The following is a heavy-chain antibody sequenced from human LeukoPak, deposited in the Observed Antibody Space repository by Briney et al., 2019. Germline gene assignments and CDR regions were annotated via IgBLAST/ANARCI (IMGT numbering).Heavy chain of an antibody. CDR1: GYSISSGYY. Sequence: KSSETLSLTCTVSGYSISSGYYWSWIRQPAGKGLEWIGRIYTSGSTNYNPSLKSRVTISVDTSKNQFSLKLSSVTAADTAVYYCARGDYGSGSYLPHWGQGTLVTVSS. J-gene: IGHJ4*02. CDR2: IYTSGST. CDR3: ARGDYGSGSYLPH. D-gene: IGHD3-10*01. V-gene: IGHV4-61*02.